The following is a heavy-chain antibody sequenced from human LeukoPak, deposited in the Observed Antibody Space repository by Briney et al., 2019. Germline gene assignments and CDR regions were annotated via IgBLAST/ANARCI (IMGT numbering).Heavy chain of an antibody. CDR2: ISANDGKT. V-gene: IGHV1-18*01. D-gene: IGHD1-26*01. CDR3: ARDRSYYGGDY. Sequence: ASVKVSCKASGFVFTSYGFTWVRQAPGQGLEWMGWISANDGKTHYSEKHQGRVTMSTDTVTSTAYMELRSLRSDDTAVYYCARDRSYYGGDYWGQGTLVTVSS. J-gene: IGHJ4*02. CDR1: GFVFTSYG.